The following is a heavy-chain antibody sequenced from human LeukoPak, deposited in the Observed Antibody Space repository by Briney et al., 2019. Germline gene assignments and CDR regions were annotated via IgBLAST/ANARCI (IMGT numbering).Heavy chain of an antibody. CDR1: GYSISSGYY. D-gene: IGHD3-22*01. CDR2: IYHSGST. V-gene: IGHV4-38-2*02. Sequence: SETLSLTCTVSGYSISSGYYWGWIRQPPGKGLEWIGSIYHSGSTYYNPSLKSRVTISVDQSNNQFSLKLSSLAAADTAVYYSARWITMIVGRASYYFDYWGQGTLVTVSS. CDR3: ARWITMIVGRASYYFDY. J-gene: IGHJ4*02.